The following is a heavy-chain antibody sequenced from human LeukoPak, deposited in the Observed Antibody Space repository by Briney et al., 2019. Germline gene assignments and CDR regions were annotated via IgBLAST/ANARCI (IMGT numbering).Heavy chain of an antibody. CDR2: ISAYNGNT. CDR3: ARDDVPYCGGDCYIDY. J-gene: IGHJ4*02. Sequence: ASVKVSCKASGYTFTSYGISWVRQAPGQGLEWMGWISAYNGNTNYAQKLQGRVTKTTDTSTSTAYMELRSLRSDDTAVYYCARDDVPYCGGDCYIDYWGQGTLVTVSS. CDR1: GYTFTSYG. V-gene: IGHV1-18*01. D-gene: IGHD2-21*02.